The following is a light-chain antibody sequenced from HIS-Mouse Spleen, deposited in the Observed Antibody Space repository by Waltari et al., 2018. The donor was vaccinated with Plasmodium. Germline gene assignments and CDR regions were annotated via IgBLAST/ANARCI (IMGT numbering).Light chain of an antibody. CDR1: QGISNY. CDR3: QQYNNWSFT. Sequence: DIQMTQYPSSLSASVGDRVTITCRASQGISNYLAWYQQKPGKVPKLLIYAASTLQSGVPSRFSGSGSGTEFTLTISSLQSEDFAVYYCQQYNNWSFTFGPGTKVDIK. CDR2: AAS. V-gene: IGKV1-27*01. J-gene: IGKJ3*01.